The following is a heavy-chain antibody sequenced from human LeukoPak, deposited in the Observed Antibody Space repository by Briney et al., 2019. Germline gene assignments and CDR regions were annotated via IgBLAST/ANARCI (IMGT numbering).Heavy chain of an antibody. Sequence: ASVKVSCKASGYTFTCYHIHWVRQAPGQGLEWRGRINPYSGDTNFAQQFQRRVTMTRDTSITTAYMDLSSLTPDDTAVYFCARDQGSLTRSWYTGYWGQGTQVTVSS. J-gene: IGHJ4*02. CDR2: INPYSGDT. V-gene: IGHV1-2*06. D-gene: IGHD6-13*01. CDR1: GYTFTCYH. CDR3: ARDQGSLTRSWYTGY.